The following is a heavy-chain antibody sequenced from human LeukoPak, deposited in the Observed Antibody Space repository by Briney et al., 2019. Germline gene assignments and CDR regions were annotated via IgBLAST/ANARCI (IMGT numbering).Heavy chain of an antibody. J-gene: IGHJ6*03. CDR3: ARALYATHYYYYYMDV. D-gene: IGHD2-8*01. CDR1: GGSISSSSYY. Sequence: SETLSLTCTVSGGSISSSSYYWSWIRQPPGKGLEWIGYIYYSGSTNYNPSLKSRVTISVDTSKNQFSLKLSSVTAADTAVYYCARALYATHYYYYYMDVWGKGTTVTVSS. CDR2: IYYSGST. V-gene: IGHV4-61*01.